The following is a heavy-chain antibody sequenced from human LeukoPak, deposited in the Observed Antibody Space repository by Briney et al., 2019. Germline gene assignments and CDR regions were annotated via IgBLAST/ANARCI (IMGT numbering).Heavy chain of an antibody. J-gene: IGHJ4*02. CDR2: IHYSEYSGRIST. D-gene: IGHD2-15*01. V-gene: IGHV4-59*01. Sequence: SETLSLTCTVSGGSISSYYWSWIRQPPGKGLELIGYIHYSEYSGRISTDYNPSLMSRVTISVDTSKNQFSLRLSSVTAADTAVYYCAREVVSGGNCFFDYWRQGTLVTVSS. CDR3: AREVVSGGNCFFDY. CDR1: GGSISSYY.